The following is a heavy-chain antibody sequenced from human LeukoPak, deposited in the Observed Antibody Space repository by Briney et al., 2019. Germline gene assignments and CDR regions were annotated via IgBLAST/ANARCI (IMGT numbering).Heavy chain of an antibody. D-gene: IGHD6-13*01. Sequence: GGSLRLSCAASGFTFSSYSMNWVRQAPGKGLEWVSSISSSSSYIYYADSVKGRFTISRDNAKNSLYLQMNSLRAEDTAVYYCARGRVGSSWYKPRSWFDPWGQGTLVTVSS. CDR1: GFTFSSYS. CDR2: ISSSSSYI. CDR3: ARGRVGSSWYKPRSWFDP. J-gene: IGHJ5*02. V-gene: IGHV3-21*01.